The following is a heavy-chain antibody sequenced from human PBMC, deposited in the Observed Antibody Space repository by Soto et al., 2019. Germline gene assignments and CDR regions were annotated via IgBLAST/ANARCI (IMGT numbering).Heavy chain of an antibody. V-gene: IGHV3-9*01. Sequence: GGSLRLSCAASGFTFDDYAMHWVRQAPGKGLEWVSGISWNSGSIGYADSVKGRFTISRDNAKNSLYLQMNSLRAEDTALYYCAKDTTGDRFAFDIWGQGTMVTVSS. CDR1: GFTFDDYA. D-gene: IGHD7-27*01. CDR2: ISWNSGSI. CDR3: AKDTTGDRFAFDI. J-gene: IGHJ3*02.